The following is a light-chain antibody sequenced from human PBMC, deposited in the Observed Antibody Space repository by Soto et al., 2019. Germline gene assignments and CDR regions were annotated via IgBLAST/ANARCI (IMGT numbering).Light chain of an antibody. Sequence: SVLTQPPSVSGAPGQRVTISCTGSSSNIGAGYDVHWYQQLPGTAPKLLIYGNSNRPSGVPDRFSGSKSGTSASLAITGLQAEDEADYYCQSYDSSLSGWVFGGWTKLTVL. V-gene: IGLV1-40*01. CDR1: SSNIGAGYD. CDR2: GNS. CDR3: QSYDSSLSGWV. J-gene: IGLJ3*02.